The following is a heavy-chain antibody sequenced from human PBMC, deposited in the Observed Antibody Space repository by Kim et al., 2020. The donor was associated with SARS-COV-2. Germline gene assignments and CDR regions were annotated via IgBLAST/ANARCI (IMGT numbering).Heavy chain of an antibody. V-gene: IGHV4-39*01. D-gene: IGHD2-15*01. J-gene: IGHJ5*02. Sequence: SETLSLTCTVSGGSISSSSYYWGWIRQPPGKGLEWIGSIYYSGSTYYNPSLKSRVTISVDTSKNQFSLKLSSVTAADTAVYYCARHELILTPEQITPGLNWFDPWGQGTLVTVSS. CDR1: GGSISSSSYY. CDR3: ARHELILTPEQITPGLNWFDP. CDR2: IYYSGST.